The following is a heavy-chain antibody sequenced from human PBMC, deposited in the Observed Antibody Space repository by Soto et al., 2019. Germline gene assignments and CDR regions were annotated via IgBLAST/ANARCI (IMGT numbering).Heavy chain of an antibody. CDR3: AREGDIIWNRGLLGDY. J-gene: IGHJ4*02. Sequence: QVQLVESGGSVVQPGRSLRLSCAASGFTFSSYGMHWVRQALGKGLEWVAVIWYDGTNIYYADSVKGRFTISRDNSKNTLYLIMNRLRAEDTAVYYCAREGDIIWNRGLLGDYWGQGTLVTVSS. V-gene: IGHV3-33*01. D-gene: IGHD2-15*01. CDR1: GFTFSSYG. CDR2: IWYDGTNI.